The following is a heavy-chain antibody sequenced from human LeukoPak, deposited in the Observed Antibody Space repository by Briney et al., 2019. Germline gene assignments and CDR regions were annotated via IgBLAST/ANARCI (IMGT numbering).Heavy chain of an antibody. CDR2: IFYSGST. J-gene: IGHJ3*02. D-gene: IGHD2-15*01. CDR1: DGSITSSSYY. Sequence: PSETLSLTCTVSDGSITSSSYYWGWIRQPPGKGLEWLGTIFYSGSTYYNPSLKSRVTMSVDKSKNQFSLKLSSVTAADTAVYYCARDRRGRGAFDIWGQGTMVTVSS. CDR3: ARDRRGRGAFDI. V-gene: IGHV4-39*07.